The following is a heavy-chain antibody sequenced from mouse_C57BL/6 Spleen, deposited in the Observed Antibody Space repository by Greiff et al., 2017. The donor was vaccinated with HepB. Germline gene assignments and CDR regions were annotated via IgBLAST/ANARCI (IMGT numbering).Heavy chain of an antibody. V-gene: IGHV1-64*01. CDR3: ARGPVHEYWGY. Sequence: QVQLQQPGAELVKPGASVKLSCKASGYTFTSYWMHWVKQRPGQGLEWIGMIHPNSGSTNYNEKFKSKAALTVDKYSSTAYMQLSSRTSEYYAVYCCARGPVHEYWGYLGQGTTLTVSS. CDR1: GYTFTSYW. CDR2: IHPNSGST. D-gene: IGHD4-1*01. J-gene: IGHJ2*01.